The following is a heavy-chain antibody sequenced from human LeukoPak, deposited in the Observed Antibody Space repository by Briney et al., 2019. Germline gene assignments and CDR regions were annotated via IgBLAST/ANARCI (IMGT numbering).Heavy chain of an antibody. D-gene: IGHD2-21*02. CDR2: IYYSGST. CDR3: ATPRPTNCGGDCYPPRRGAFDI. V-gene: IGHV4-30-4*01. J-gene: IGHJ3*02. Sequence: PSQTLSLTCTVSGGSISSGDYYWSWIRQLPGKGLEWIGYIYYSGSTYYNPSLKSRVTISVDTSKNQFSLKLSSVTAADTAVYYCATPRPTNCGGDCYPPRRGAFDIWGQGTMVTVSS. CDR1: GGSISSGDYY.